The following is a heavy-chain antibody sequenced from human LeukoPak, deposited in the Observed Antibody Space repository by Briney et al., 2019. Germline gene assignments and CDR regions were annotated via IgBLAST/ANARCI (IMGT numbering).Heavy chain of an antibody. CDR3: ATSLGESTFET. Sequence: GGSLRLSCAASGFKFRNYGMHWVRQAPGKGLAWVAVIWYDGSNKYYADSVKGRFTISRDNSKNTLYVQMNSLRVEDTAVYYCATSLGESTFETWGQGTLVTVSS. V-gene: IGHV3-33*01. D-gene: IGHD3-3*02. CDR2: IWYDGSNK. CDR1: GFKFRNYG. J-gene: IGHJ5*02.